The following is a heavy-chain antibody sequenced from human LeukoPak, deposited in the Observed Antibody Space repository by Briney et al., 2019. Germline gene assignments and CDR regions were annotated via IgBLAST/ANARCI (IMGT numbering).Heavy chain of an antibody. CDR1: GFTFSSYG. CDR2: IWYDGSNK. D-gene: IGHD4-17*01. J-gene: IGHJ4*02. Sequence: GGSLRLSCAASGFTFSSYGMHWVRQAPGKGLEWVAVIWYDGSNKYYADSVKGRFTISRDNSKNTPYLQMNSLRAEDTAVYYCATRPGVTTFHWGQGTLVTVSS. V-gene: IGHV3-33*01. CDR3: ATRPGVTTFH.